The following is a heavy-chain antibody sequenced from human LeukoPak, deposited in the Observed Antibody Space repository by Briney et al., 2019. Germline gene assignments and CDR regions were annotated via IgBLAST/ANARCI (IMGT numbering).Heavy chain of an antibody. J-gene: IGHJ6*04. CDR3: VVNMYKYMDV. CDR2: ISGNGDTT. D-gene: IGHD3-10*02. V-gene: IGHV3-23*01. CDR1: GLTFSTYA. Sequence: GGSLRLSSAVSGLTFSTYAMSWVRQAPGRGLEWVSSISGNGDTTYYADSVRGRFTISRDNSKKPAYLQMNSLRAEDTAVYYAVVNMYKYMDVWGKGTTVTVSS.